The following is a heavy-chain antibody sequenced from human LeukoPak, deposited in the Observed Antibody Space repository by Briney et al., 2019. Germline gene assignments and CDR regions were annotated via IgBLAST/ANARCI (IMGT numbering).Heavy chain of an antibody. J-gene: IGHJ4*02. Sequence: GGSLRLSCAAPGFMFHDYAIHWVRQAPGKGLEWVSLISGDGGSTFYADSVKGRFTISRDNSENSLYLQMNSLRSDDTALYYCARESESSGWYDYWGQGTLVTVSS. CDR2: ISGDGGST. CDR3: ARESESSGWYDY. D-gene: IGHD6-19*01. V-gene: IGHV3-43*02. CDR1: GFMFHDYA.